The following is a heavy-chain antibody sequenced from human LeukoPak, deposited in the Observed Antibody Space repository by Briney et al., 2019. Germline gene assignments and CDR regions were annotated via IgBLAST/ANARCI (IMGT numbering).Heavy chain of an antibody. V-gene: IGHV3-43*02. CDR3: ARGRFAEFSKSLDF. CDR1: GFTFDDYA. J-gene: IGHJ4*02. D-gene: IGHD3-10*01. CDR2: ISGDGTST. Sequence: PGGSLRLSCTASGFTFDDYAMHWVRQAPGRGLEWLSLISGDGTSTYYADSVKGRFTVSRDNSKTSQYLQMSSLRADDTAFYYCARGRFAEFSKSLDFWGQGTLVTVSS.